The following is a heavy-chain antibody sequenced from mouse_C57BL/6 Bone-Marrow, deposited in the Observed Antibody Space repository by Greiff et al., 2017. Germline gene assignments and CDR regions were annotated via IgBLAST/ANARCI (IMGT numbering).Heavy chain of an antibody. D-gene: IGHD1-1*01. CDR2: IDPNSGGT. V-gene: IGHV1-72*01. CDR1: GYTFTSYW. J-gene: IGHJ3*01. Sequence: VQLQQPGAELVRPGTSVKLSCKASGYTFTSYWMHWVKQRPGRGLEWIGRIDPNSGGTKYNEKFKSKATLTVDKPSSTAYMQLSSLTSEDSAVYYCARSRDYGSLAWFAYWGQGTLVTVSA. CDR3: ARSRDYGSLAWFAY.